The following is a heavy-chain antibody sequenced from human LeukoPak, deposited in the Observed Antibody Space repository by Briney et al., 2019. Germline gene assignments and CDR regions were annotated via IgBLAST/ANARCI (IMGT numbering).Heavy chain of an antibody. CDR1: GYTFTSYG. V-gene: IGHV1-18*01. D-gene: IGHD3-3*01. Sequence: GASVKVSCTASGYTFTSYGISWVRQASGQGLEWMGWISAYNGNTNYAQKLQGRVTMTTDTSTSTAYMELRSLRSDDTAVYYCARARLYYDSTNGMDVWGQGTTVTVSS. J-gene: IGHJ6*02. CDR3: ARARLYYDSTNGMDV. CDR2: ISAYNGNT.